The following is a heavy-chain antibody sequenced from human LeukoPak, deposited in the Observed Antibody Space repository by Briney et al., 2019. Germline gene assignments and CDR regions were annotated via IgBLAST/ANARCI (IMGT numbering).Heavy chain of an antibody. CDR2: IYYSEST. CDR1: GLSNSRYY. V-gene: IGHV4-59*01. CDR3: ARIGHEDYYFDY. Sequence: SETLPLTRTLWGLSNSRYYWSWLPQPPGKGLGGSGDIYYSESTNYNPSLKSRVTISVDPSKNQFSLKLSSVTAADTAVYYCARIGHEDYYFDYWGQGTLVTVSS. J-gene: IGHJ4*02.